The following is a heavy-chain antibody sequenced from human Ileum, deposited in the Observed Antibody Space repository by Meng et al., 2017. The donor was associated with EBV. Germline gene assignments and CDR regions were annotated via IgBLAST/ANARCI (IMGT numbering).Heavy chain of an antibody. D-gene: IGHD3-22*01. J-gene: IGHJ4*02. V-gene: IGHV4-4*02. CDR1: GGSISSSNW. CDR3: ARESYSDSSGYYSLDY. CDR2: IHHTEST. Sequence: RQEWGPGLVKPWGPLSPTGAGSGGSISSSNWWSWVRQAPGKGLEWIGEIHHTESTNYNPSLKSRVTISVDKSKNQFSLKLSSVTAADTAVYYCARESYSDSSGYYSLDYWGQGSLVTVSS.